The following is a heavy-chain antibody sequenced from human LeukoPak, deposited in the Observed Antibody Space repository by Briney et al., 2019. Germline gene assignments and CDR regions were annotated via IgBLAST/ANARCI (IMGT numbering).Heavy chain of an antibody. CDR3: ARAFSSSLFDY. CDR1: GGSVSSGSYY. CDR2: IYYSGGT. D-gene: IGHD6-19*01. J-gene: IGHJ4*02. Sequence: SETLSLTCTVSGGSVSSGSYYWSWIRQSPGKGLEWIGFIYYSGGTNYNPSLKGRVSISVDTSKNQFSLKLSSVTAADTAVYYCARAFSSSLFDYWGQGTLVTVSS. V-gene: IGHV4-61*01.